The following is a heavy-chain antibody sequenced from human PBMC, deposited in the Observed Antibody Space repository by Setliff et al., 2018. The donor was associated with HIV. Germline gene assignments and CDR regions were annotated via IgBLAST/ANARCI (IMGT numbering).Heavy chain of an antibody. J-gene: IGHJ3*01. V-gene: IGHV4-4*09. Sequence: SETLSLTCTVSGDSIIDSYWSWVRQPPGKGLEWIGYIHSTGRTNYSPSLKSRVTTSVDTSKNHFSLRLRSATAADTAVYYCARLSVVIHDTFDVWGHGTMVTVSS. CDR2: IHSTGRT. CDR1: GDSIIDSY. CDR3: ARLSVVIHDTFDV. D-gene: IGHD3-22*01.